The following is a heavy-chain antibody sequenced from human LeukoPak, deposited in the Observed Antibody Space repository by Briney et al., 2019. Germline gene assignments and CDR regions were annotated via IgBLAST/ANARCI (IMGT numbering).Heavy chain of an antibody. V-gene: IGHV4-39*07. CDR3: ARVVLLASTAMVKYYYYYYMDV. Sequence: PSETLSLTCTVSGGSISSSSYYWGWIRQPPGKGLEWIGSIYYSGSTYYNPSLKSRVTISVDTSKNQFSLKLSSVTAAGTAVYYCARVVLLASTAMVKYYYYYYMDVWGKGTTVTVSS. CDR2: IYYSGST. J-gene: IGHJ6*03. D-gene: IGHD5-18*01. CDR1: GGSISSSSYY.